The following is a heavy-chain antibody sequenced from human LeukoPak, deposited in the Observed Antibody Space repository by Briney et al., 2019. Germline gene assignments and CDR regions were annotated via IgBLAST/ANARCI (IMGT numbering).Heavy chain of an antibody. CDR3: VREGGGSGWYNWFDP. CDR1: CGSTSSGSYY. D-gene: IGHD6-13*01. J-gene: IGHJ5*02. CDR2: IYASGAT. V-gene: IGHV4-61*02. Sequence: PSETLSLTCTVSCGSTSSGSYYWSWIRQPAGKGLEWIGRIYASGATDYSPLLKSRVTISLDTSKNQLSLKLTSVTAADTAMYYCVREGGGSGWYNWFDPWGQGTLVTVSS.